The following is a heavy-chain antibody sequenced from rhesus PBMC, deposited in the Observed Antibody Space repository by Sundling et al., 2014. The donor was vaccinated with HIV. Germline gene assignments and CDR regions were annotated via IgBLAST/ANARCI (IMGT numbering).Heavy chain of an antibody. J-gene: IGHJ4*01. Sequence: EVQLVESGAALVQPGGSLRLSCAASGFNFTNSWMNWVRQPPGKGLEWVARIKSKADGETIDHAASVIGRFTISRDDSKSRLYLQMKRLKTEDTAVYYCTTAAPYASWPQFASWGQGVLVTVSS. V-gene: IGHV3-30*02. CDR1: GFNFTNSW. D-gene: IGHD1-1*01. CDR3: TTAAPYASWPQFAS. CDR2: IKSKADGETI.